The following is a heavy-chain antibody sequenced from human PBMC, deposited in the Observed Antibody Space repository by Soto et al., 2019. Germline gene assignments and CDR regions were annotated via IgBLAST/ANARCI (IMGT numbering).Heavy chain of an antibody. Sequence: EVQLVESGGGLVQPGGSLRLSCAASGFALSSHSMNWVRQAPGKGLEWVSLISPNSADKFYADAVKGRFTISRDNAETSVWLQLDSRSAEDTAVYYCTRESQRWVRPEFDCWGQGALVIVSS. J-gene: IGHJ4*02. CDR3: TRESQRWVRPEFDC. V-gene: IGHV3-21*01. CDR1: GFALSSHS. CDR2: ISPNSADK. D-gene: IGHD3-10*01.